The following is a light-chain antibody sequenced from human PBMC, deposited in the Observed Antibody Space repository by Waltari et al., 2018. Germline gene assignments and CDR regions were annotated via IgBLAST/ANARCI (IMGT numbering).Light chain of an antibody. V-gene: IGLV7-43*01. J-gene: IGLJ3*02. CDR1: TGAVTSGYY. CDR3: LLYYVGALNWV. Sequence: QTVVTQETSLTASPGGTVTLTCASSTGAVTSGYYHNWFQPKPGQAHRALIYTTRPQPSWTPARFSGSLLGGKAALPLSGVQPADEAEYYCLLYYVGALNWVFGGGTKLTVL. CDR2: TTR.